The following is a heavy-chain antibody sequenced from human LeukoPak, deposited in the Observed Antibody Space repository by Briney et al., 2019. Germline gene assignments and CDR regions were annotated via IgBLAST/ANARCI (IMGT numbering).Heavy chain of an antibody. J-gene: IGHJ4*02. CDR2: IRYDGSNK. CDR1: GFTFSSYG. CDR3: AKDYSGSDFGDY. D-gene: IGHD5-12*01. Sequence: GGSLRLSCAASGFTFSSYGMHWVRQAPGKGLEWVAFIRYDGSNKYYADSVKGRFTISRDNSKNTLYLQMNSLRSEDTAVYYCAKDYSGSDFGDYWGQGTLVTVSS. V-gene: IGHV3-30*02.